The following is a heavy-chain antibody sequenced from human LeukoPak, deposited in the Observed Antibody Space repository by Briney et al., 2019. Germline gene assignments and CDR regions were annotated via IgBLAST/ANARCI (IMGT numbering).Heavy chain of an antibody. CDR2: INSDGSST. CDR3: ARGLSDYGILTALNIDY. J-gene: IGHJ4*02. V-gene: IGHV3-74*01. Sequence: GGSLRLSCAASGFTFSSYWMHWVRQAPGKGLVWVSRINSDGSSTSYADSVKGRFTISRDNAKNTLYLQMNSLRAEDTAVYYCARGLSDYGILTALNIDYWGQGTLVTVSS. D-gene: IGHD3-9*01. CDR1: GFTFSSYW.